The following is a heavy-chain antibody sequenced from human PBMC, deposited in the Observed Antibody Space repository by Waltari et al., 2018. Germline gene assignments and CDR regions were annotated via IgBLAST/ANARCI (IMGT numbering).Heavy chain of an antibody. CDR2: IIPIFGAG. CDR3: ARQRDSGSYYAADAFDI. CDR1: GGTFSSYA. V-gene: IGHV1-69*12. Sequence: QVQLVQSGAEVKKPGSSVKVSCKASGGTFSSYALSWVRQAPGQGLEWMGGIIPIFGAGHYAQKFQGRVTITADEPTSTAYMELSSLRPEDTAVYYCARQRDSGSYYAADAFDIWGQGTMVTVSS. D-gene: IGHD1-26*01. J-gene: IGHJ3*02.